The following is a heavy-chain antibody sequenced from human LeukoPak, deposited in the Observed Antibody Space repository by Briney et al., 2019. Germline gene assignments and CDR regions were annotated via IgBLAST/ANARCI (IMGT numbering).Heavy chain of an antibody. CDR2: INHSGST. V-gene: IGHV4-34*01. CDR3: ARERSSSWYRGFIDY. Sequence: SETLSLTCAVYGGSFSGYYWSWIRQPPGKGLEWIGEINHSGSTNYNPSLKSRVTISVDTSKNQFSLKLSSVTAADTAVYYCARERSSSWYRGFIDYWGQGTLVTVSS. D-gene: IGHD6-13*01. J-gene: IGHJ4*02. CDR1: GGSFSGYY.